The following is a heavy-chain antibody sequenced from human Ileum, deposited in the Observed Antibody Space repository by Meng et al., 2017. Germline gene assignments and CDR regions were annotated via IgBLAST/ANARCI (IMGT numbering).Heavy chain of an antibody. CDR2: INGGTGNT. CDR3: ARVAVTGIGYFQY. D-gene: IGHD6-19*01. Sequence: VRCGQDGAGVKKPGASVTVSCTAPGNTLPSHYIHWWRQAPGQGLEWMGWINGGTGNTEYSQNFQDRITLTRDTAASTVYMELSSLRSEDTAVFYCARVAVTGIGYFQYWGQGTLVTVSS. J-gene: IGHJ1*01. CDR1: GNTLPSHY. V-gene: IGHV1-3*01.